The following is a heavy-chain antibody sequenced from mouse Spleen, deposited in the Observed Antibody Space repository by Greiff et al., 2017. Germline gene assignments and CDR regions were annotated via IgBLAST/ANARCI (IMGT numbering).Heavy chain of an antibody. J-gene: IGHJ3*01. CDR3: AVANWEGAWFAY. CDR2: IYPGDGDT. D-gene: IGHD4-1*01. CDR1: GYAFSSYW. V-gene: IGHV1-80*01. Sequence: QVQLQQSGAELVKPGASVKISCKASGYAFSSYWMNWVKQRPGKGLEWIGQIYPGDGDTNYNGKFKGKATLTADKSSSTAYMQLSSLTSEDSAVYFCAVANWEGAWFAYWGQGTLVTVSA.